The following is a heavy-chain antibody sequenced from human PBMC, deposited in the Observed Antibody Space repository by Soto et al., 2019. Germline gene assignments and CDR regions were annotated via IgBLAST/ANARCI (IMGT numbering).Heavy chain of an antibody. CDR2: ISYDGSNK. J-gene: IGHJ4*02. D-gene: IGHD2-15*01. CDR3: ARDQTPTPLHYFDY. Sequence: GGSLRLSCAASGFTFSSYGMHWVRQAPGKGLEWVAVISYDGSNKYYADSVKGRFTISRDNSKNTLYLQMNSLRAEDTAVYYRARDQTPTPLHYFDYWGQGTLVTVSS. V-gene: IGHV3-30*03. CDR1: GFTFSSYG.